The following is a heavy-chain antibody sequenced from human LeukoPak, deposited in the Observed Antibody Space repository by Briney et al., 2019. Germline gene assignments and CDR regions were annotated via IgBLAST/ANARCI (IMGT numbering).Heavy chain of an antibody. CDR2: IKHDGSET. J-gene: IGHJ3*02. CDR1: GFTISPSQ. D-gene: IGHD2/OR15-2a*01. V-gene: IGHV3-7*05. Sequence: GGSLRLTCTVSGFTISPSQKTWGRQAPGKGLEWMANIKHDGSETYSVDSVKGRFAISRDNAKNSLYLQMDSLRAEDTAVYYCESHRSSTFHIWGQGTVVTVSS. CDR3: ESHRSSTFHI.